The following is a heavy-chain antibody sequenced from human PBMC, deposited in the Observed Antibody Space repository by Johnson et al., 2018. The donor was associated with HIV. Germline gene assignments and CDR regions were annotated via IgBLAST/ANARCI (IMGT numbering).Heavy chain of an antibody. CDR3: AREEGYYGDSFTDDAFDI. Sequence: EVQLMESGGRMVQPGGSLGLSCAVSGFTFSRYWMTWVRQAPGKGLEWVANIKEDGSQKNYVDSVRGRLTISRDNAKNSLYLQMNSLRAEDTAVYYCAREEGYYGDSFTDDAFDIWGQGTMVTVSS. V-gene: IGHV3-7*01. J-gene: IGHJ3*02. D-gene: IGHD4-17*01. CDR1: GFTFSRYW. CDR2: IKEDGSQK.